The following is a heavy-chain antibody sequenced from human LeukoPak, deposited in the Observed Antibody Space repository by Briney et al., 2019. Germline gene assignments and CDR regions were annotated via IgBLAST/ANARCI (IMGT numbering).Heavy chain of an antibody. V-gene: IGHV3-23*01. CDR1: GFTVSSNY. D-gene: IGHD3-22*01. CDR2: ISGSGGST. CDR3: AKDPYDSSGGGY. J-gene: IGHJ4*02. Sequence: PGGSLRLSCAASGFTVSSNYMSWVRQAPGKGLEWVSAISGSGGSTYYADSVKGRFTISRDNSKNTLYLQMNSLRAEDTAVYYCAKDPYDSSGGGYWGQGTLVTVSS.